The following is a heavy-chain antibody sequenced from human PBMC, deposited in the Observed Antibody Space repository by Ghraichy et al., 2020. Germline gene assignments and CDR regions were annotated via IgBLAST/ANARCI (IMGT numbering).Heavy chain of an antibody. V-gene: IGHV4-59*01. D-gene: IGHD3-16*01. CDR3: ASLGGTYDY. CDR1: GGSISSYY. CDR2: ISTSGVT. Sequence: ESLNISCTVSGGSISSYYWSWIRQPPGKGLEWIGYISTSGVTNYNPSLRSRVTISVDTSKNQFSLKLRSVTAADTAVYYCASLGGTYDYWGQGTLVTVSA. J-gene: IGHJ4*02.